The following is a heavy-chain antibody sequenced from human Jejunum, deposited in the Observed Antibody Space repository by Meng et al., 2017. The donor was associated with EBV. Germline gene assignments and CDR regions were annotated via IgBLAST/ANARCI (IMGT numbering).Heavy chain of an antibody. CDR3: ARDQNGSYFAY. CDR2: IYNSEST. V-gene: IGHV4-61*08. J-gene: IGHJ4*02. D-gene: IGHD1-26*01. Sequence: QGQLQVSGPGLVKPSETLPRTCTVSGGSVSSGGYYWSWIRQPPGKGLEWIGYIYNSESTNYKSSLKSRVTISADTSKNQFSLRLSSVTAADTAVYYCARDQNGSYFAYWGQGTLVTVSS. CDR1: GGSVSSGGYY.